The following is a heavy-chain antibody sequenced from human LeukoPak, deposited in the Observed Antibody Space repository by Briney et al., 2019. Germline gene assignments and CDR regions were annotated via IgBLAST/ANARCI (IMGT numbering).Heavy chain of an antibody. CDR2: ISDSGDIT. CDR3: AKDARRTSGWYFFDY. V-gene: IGHV3-23*01. CDR1: GFAFSNQA. Sequence: GGSLRLSCAASGFAFSNQAMGWVRQASGKGLEWVSVISDSGDITYYADSVKGRFTISRDNSKNTLFLQMNSLRVEDTAVYYCAKDARRTSGWYFFDYWGQGTLVTVSS. D-gene: IGHD6-19*01. J-gene: IGHJ4*02.